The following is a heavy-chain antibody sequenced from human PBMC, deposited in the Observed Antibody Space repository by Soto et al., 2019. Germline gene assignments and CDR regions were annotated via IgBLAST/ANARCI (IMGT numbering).Heavy chain of an antibody. CDR2: INHSGST. Sequence: SETLSLTCAVYGGSFSGYYWSWIRQPPGKGLEWIGEINHSGSTNYNPSLKSRVTISVDTSKNQFSLKLSSVTAADTAVYYCARAGCSSTSCYYYYYYYGMDVWGQGTTVTVS. CDR1: GGSFSGYY. J-gene: IGHJ6*02. CDR3: ARAGCSSTSCYYYYYYYGMDV. D-gene: IGHD2-2*01. V-gene: IGHV4-34*01.